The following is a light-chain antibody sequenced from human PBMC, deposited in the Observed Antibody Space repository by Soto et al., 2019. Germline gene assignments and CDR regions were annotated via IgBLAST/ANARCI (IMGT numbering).Light chain of an antibody. J-gene: IGLJ1*01. CDR3: CSYTTSGTYV. CDR2: EVT. CDR1: SSDLGNYNR. Sequence: QSALTQPPSVSGSPGQSVAISCTGTSSDLGNYNRVSWYQQPPGTAPKLIIYEVTNRPSGVPDRFSGSKSGDTASLTISGLQGEDEAAYFCCSYTTSGTYVFGSGTKVTVL. V-gene: IGLV2-18*02.